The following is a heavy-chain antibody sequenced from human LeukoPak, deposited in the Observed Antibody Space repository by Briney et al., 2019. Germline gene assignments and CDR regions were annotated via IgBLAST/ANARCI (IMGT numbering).Heavy chain of an antibody. D-gene: IGHD5-24*01. CDR2: INQDGSEK. Sequence: GGSLRLSCAVSGLTFRSYWMSWVRQAPGKGLEWVANINQDGSEKYFLDSVRGRFTISRDNAKNSLALQMNTLRAEDTAVYYCARERDGRLLYYWGQGTLVTASS. J-gene: IGHJ4*02. CDR1: GLTFRSYW. CDR3: ARERDGRLLYY. V-gene: IGHV3-7*01.